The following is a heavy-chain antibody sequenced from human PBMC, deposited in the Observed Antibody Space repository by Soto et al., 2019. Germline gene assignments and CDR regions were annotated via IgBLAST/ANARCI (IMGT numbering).Heavy chain of an antibody. Sequence: PGGSLRLSCAASGFTFTNYAMSWVRQAPGKGLEWVSVIGGAGGNTYYADSVKGRFTISRDNSKNTLYLQMNSLRDDDTAVYYCAKDHRTAAPLSYFQHWGRGTQVTVSS. V-gene: IGHV3-23*01. D-gene: IGHD6-13*01. CDR2: IGGAGGNT. CDR3: AKDHRTAAPLSYFQH. J-gene: IGHJ1*01. CDR1: GFTFTNYA.